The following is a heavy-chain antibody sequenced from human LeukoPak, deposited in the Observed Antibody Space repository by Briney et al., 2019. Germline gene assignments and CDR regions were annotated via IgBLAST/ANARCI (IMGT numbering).Heavy chain of an antibody. CDR1: GGSIRSHY. CDR3: ARGPSEQFLGYNMDV. Sequence: SETLSLTCIVSGGSIRSHYWSWIRQPPGKPLEWIGYMYYSGLTNSNPSLKSRVTLSIDKSRNQFSLNLRSLTAADTAVYYCARGPSEQFLGYNMDVWGKGTTVIVSS. CDR2: MYYSGLT. J-gene: IGHJ6*03. D-gene: IGHD7-27*01. V-gene: IGHV4-59*11.